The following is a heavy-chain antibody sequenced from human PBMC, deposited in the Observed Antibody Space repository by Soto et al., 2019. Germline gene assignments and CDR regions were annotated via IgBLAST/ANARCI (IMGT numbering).Heavy chain of an antibody. V-gene: IGHV1-69*08. CDR2: IIPILGIA. CDR1: GGTFSSYT. Sequence: QVQLVQSGAEVKKPGSSVKVSCKASGGTFSSYTISWVRQAPGQGLEWMGRIIPILGIANYAQKFQGRVTITADKSTSTAYMELSSLRSEDTAVYYCARDPSDCVGDCYPVGMDVWGQGTTVTVSS. CDR3: ARDPSDCVGDCYPVGMDV. D-gene: IGHD2-21*02. J-gene: IGHJ6*02.